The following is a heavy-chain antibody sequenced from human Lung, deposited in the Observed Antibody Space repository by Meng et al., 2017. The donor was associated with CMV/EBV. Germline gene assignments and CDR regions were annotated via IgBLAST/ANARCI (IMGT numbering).Heavy chain of an antibody. J-gene: IGHJ6*02. CDR3: ARDQGRGYSYGQAYCYGMDV. CDR1: GFTVSSNY. Sequence: GEXXKISCAASGFTVSSNYMSWVRQAPGKGLEWVSVIYSGGSTYYADSVKGRFTISRDNSKNTLYLQMNSLIAEDTAVYYCARDQGRGYSYGQAYCYGMDVXGQGXTVTVSS. D-gene: IGHD5-18*01. CDR2: IYSGGST. V-gene: IGHV3-66*02.